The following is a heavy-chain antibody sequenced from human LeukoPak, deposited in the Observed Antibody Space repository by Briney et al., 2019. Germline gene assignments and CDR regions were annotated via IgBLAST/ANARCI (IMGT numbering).Heavy chain of an antibody. J-gene: IGHJ3*02. CDR2: IKSKTDGGTT. V-gene: IGHV3-15*01. CDR1: GFTFSNAW. Sequence: PGRSLRLSCAASGFTFSNAWMSWVRQAPGKGLEWVGRIKSKTDGGTTDYAAPVKGRFTISRDDSKNTLYLQMNSLKTEDTAVYYCTTVHCSSTSCYIPYYDAFDIWGQGTMVTVSS. D-gene: IGHD2-2*02. CDR3: TTVHCSSTSCYIPYYDAFDI.